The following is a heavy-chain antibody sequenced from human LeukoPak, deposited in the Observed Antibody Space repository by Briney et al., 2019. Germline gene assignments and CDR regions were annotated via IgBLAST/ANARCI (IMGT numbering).Heavy chain of an antibody. V-gene: IGHV3-30-3*01. CDR2: ISYDGSNK. J-gene: IGHJ4*02. Sequence: GGSLRLSCAASGFTFSSYAMHWVRQAPGKGLEWVAVISYDGSNKYYADSVKGRFTISRDNSKNSLYLQMNSLRAEDTAVYYCARDGGIWFGEHVWYFDYWGQGTLVTVSS. CDR1: GFTFSSYA. D-gene: IGHD3-10*01. CDR3: ARDGGIWFGEHVWYFDY.